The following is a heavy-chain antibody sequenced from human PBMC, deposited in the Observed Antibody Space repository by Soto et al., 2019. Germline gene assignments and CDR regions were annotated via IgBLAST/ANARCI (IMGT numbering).Heavy chain of an antibody. V-gene: IGHV3-48*02. D-gene: IGHD2-15*01. CDR2: ISSSSSTI. CDR3: ARECRYYYGMDV. J-gene: IGHJ6*02. Sequence: GGSLRLSCAASGFTFSSYSMNWVRQAPGKGLEWVSYISSSSSTIYYADSVKGRFTISRDNAKNSLYLQMNSLRNEDTAVYYCARECRYYYGMDVWGQGTTVTVSS. CDR1: GFTFSSYS.